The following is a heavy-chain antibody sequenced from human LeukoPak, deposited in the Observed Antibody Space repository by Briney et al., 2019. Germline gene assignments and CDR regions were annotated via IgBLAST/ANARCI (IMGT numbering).Heavy chain of an antibody. Sequence: PSETLSLTCTVSGGSISSGDYYWSWIRQPPGKGLEWIRYIYYSGSTYYNPSLKSRVTISVDTSKNQFSLKLSSVTAADTAVYYCARGYGDPTRGLDYWGQGTLVTVSP. D-gene: IGHD4-17*01. CDR3: ARGYGDPTRGLDY. J-gene: IGHJ4*02. CDR2: IYYSGST. V-gene: IGHV4-30-4*01. CDR1: GGSISSGDYY.